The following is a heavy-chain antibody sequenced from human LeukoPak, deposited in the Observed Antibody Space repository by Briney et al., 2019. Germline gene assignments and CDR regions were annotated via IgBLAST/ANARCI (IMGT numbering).Heavy chain of an antibody. CDR1: GGSISSSGYD. D-gene: IGHD2-15*01. CDR2: IHYTGNT. Sequence: PSQSLSLTWTVSGGSISSSGYDSGWLRRPPGKGLEWIGRIHYTGNTYCNPCLRSRVTISVDTSKTQFSLNLSSVTAADTAFYYCVRSCSSGSCSPAGRVYWGHGTLVTVSS. V-gene: IGHV4-39*01. J-gene: IGHJ4*01. CDR3: VRSCSSGSCSPAGRVY.